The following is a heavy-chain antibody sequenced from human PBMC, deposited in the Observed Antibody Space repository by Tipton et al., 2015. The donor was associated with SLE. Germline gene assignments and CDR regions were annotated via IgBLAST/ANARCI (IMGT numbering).Heavy chain of an antibody. CDR2: INHSGST. J-gene: IGHJ4*02. CDR1: GGSFSGYY. V-gene: IGHV4-34*01. D-gene: IGHD1-1*01. CDR3: ARGILEPGDY. Sequence: GLVKPSETLSLTCAVYGGSFSGYYWSWIRQPPGKGLEWIGEINHSGSTNYNPSLKSRVTISVDTSKNQFSLKLSSVTAADTAVYYCARGILEPGDYWGQGTPVTVSS.